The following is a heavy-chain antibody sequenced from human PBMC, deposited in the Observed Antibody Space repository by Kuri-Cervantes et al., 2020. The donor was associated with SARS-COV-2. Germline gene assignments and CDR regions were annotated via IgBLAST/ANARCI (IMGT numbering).Heavy chain of an antibody. D-gene: IGHD3-3*01. CDR1: GGSISTSSFY. V-gene: IGHV4-39*01. CDR3: ARHRDFWSGFNWFDP. J-gene: IGHJ5*02. CDR2: IYYSGTT. Sequence: SETLSLTCTVSGGSISTSSFYWGWIRQPPGKGLEWIGSIYYSGTTSYNPPLKSRVSISVDTSKNQFSLKLNSVTAADTAVYYCARHRDFWSGFNWFDPWGQGTLVTVSS.